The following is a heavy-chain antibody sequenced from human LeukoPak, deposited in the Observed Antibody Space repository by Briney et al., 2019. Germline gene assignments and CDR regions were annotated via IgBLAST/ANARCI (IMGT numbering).Heavy chain of an antibody. J-gene: IGHJ3*01. V-gene: IGHV3-48*02. CDR3: ASVKTTMITDGYDV. Sequence: PGGSLRLSCAASGFTFSVYSMDGGCQAPGKRLEWVSYIYPSSDYLYYADYVKGQFTISRDNDRNSLYLHMNSLRDEDTAVYYCASVKTTMITDGYDVWGQGTMVTVSS. CDR2: IYPSSDYL. CDR1: GFTFSVYS. D-gene: IGHD4-11*01.